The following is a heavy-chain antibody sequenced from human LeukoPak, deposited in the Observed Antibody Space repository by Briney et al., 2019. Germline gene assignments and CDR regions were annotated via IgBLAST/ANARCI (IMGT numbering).Heavy chain of an antibody. CDR3: AKDRPHPREIRFESHFDY. J-gene: IGHJ4*02. Sequence: PGGSLRLSCAAPGFTFSSYGMSWVRQAPGKGLEWVSAISGSGGSTYYADSVKGRFTISRDNSKNTLYLQMNSLRAEDTAVYYCAKDRPHPREIRFESHFDYWGQGTLVTVSS. CDR2: ISGSGGST. CDR1: GFTFSSYG. D-gene: IGHD1-26*01. V-gene: IGHV3-23*01.